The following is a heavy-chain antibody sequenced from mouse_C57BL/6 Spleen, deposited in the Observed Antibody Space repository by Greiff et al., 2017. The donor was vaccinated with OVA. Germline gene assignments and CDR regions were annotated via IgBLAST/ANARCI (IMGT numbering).Heavy chain of an antibody. V-gene: IGHV7-3*01. CDR2: IRNKANGYTT. D-gene: IGHD4-1*01. CDR1: GFTFTDYY. Sequence: EVQLVESGGGLVQPGGSLSLSCAASGFTFTDYYMSWVRQPPGKALEWLGFIRNKANGYTTEYSASVKGRFTISRDNSQSILYLLMNALRAEDSAANYCGGYGDWDRYFDYWGQGTTLTVSS. J-gene: IGHJ2*01. CDR3: GGYGDWDRYFDY.